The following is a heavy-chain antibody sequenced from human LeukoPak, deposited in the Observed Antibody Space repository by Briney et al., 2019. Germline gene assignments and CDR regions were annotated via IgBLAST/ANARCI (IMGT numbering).Heavy chain of an antibody. J-gene: IGHJ4*02. CDR2: INPNSGGT. CDR3: ARVYGDHYGSGVIDY. Sequence: ASVKVSCKASGYTFTDYYMHWVRQAPGQGLEWMGWINPNSGGTNYAQKSQGRVTMTRDTSISTAYMELSRLRSDDTAFYYCARVYGDHYGSGVIDYWGQGTLVTVSS. CDR1: GYTFTDYY. D-gene: IGHD3-10*01. V-gene: IGHV1-2*02.